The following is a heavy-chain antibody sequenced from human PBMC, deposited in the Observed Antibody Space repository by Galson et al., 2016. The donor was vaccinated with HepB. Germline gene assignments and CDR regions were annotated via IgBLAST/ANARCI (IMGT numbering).Heavy chain of an antibody. Sequence: SLRLSCAASGFTIRNNGMHWVRQAPGKGLEWVAVITYGGGDKYYGDSVKGRLTISRDDSRNTLHLEMNSLRVEDTAVYYCAREQGYSDYRTADCWGQGTLVTVSS. J-gene: IGHJ4*02. CDR3: AREQGYSDYRTADC. CDR1: GFTIRNNG. CDR2: ITYGGGDK. V-gene: IGHV3-33*01. D-gene: IGHD4-11*01.